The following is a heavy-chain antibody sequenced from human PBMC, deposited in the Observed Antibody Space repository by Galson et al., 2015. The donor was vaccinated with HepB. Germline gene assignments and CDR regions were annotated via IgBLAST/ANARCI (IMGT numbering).Heavy chain of an antibody. CDR3: ASTLPLDTMIVVVTDDAFDI. V-gene: IGHV1-18*04. Sequence: SVKVSCKASGYTFTGYYMHWVRQAPGQGLEWMGWISAYNGNTNYAQKLQGRVTMTTDTSTSTAYMELRSLRSDDTAVYYCASTLPLDTMIVVVTDDAFDIWGQGTMVTVSS. CDR2: ISAYNGNT. CDR1: GYTFTGYY. D-gene: IGHD3-22*01. J-gene: IGHJ3*02.